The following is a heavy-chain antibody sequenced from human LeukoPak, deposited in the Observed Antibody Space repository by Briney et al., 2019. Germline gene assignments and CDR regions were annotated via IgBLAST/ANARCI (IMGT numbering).Heavy chain of an antibody. J-gene: IGHJ4*02. V-gene: IGHV4-30-4*01. CDR2: IYYSGST. CDR1: GGSISSGDYY. Sequence: SETLSLTCTVSGGSISSGDYYWSWIHQPPGKGLEWIVYIYYSGSTYYNPSLKSRVTISVDTSKNQFSLKLSSVTAADTAVYYCARKNRGYCSGGNCYTLDYWGQGTLVTVSS. CDR3: ARKNRGYCSGGNCYTLDY. D-gene: IGHD2-15*01.